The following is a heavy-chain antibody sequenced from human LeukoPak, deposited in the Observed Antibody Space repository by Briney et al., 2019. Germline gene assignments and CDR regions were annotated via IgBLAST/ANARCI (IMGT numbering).Heavy chain of an antibody. D-gene: IGHD3-22*01. CDR1: GYTFSNYD. CDR2: MNPNSGNR. J-gene: IGHJ4*02. Sequence: ASVKVSCKASGYTFSNYDINWVRQATGQGLEWMGWMNPNSGNRGTAQKFQGRVTFTMDTSIDTGYMELSSLRFEDTAVYYCARDSRDYYYYYDSSGYYFDYWGQGTLVTVSS. V-gene: IGHV1-8*03. CDR3: ARDSRDYYYYYDSSGYYFDY.